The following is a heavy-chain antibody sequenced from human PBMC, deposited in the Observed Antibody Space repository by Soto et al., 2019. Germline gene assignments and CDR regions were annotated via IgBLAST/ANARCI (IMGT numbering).Heavy chain of an antibody. CDR2: MYHSGST. D-gene: IGHD2-2*01. CDR3: ARVPDY. Sequence: SETLSLTCTVSDDSISSSDYYWAWIRQPPGKGLEWIGYMYHSGSTYYNPSLKSRVTISIDRSKNQFSLKLISVTAADTAVYYCARVPDYWGQGILVTVSS. CDR1: DDSISSSDYY. V-gene: IGHV4-39*07. J-gene: IGHJ4*02.